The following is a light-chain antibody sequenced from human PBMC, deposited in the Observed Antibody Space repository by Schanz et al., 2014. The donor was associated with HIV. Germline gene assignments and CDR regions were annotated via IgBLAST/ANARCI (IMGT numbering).Light chain of an antibody. Sequence: QSVLTQPPSVSGAPGQRVSISCTGNTSNIGAGYDVHWYLQLPGSAPKLLIYGNNNRPSGVPDRFSGSKSGTSASLAITGLQAEDEADYYCCSYAGSYTYVFGTGTKLT. V-gene: IGLV1-40*01. J-gene: IGLJ1*01. CDR3: CSYAGSYTYV. CDR2: GNN. CDR1: TSNIGAGYD.